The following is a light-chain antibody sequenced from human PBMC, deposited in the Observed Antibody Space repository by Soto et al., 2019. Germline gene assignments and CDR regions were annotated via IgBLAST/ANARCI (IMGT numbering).Light chain of an antibody. CDR2: SNN. Sequence: QSVLTQPPSASGTPGQRVTISCSGSRSNIGNNPVNWYQQLPGTAPKLLIHSNNQGPSGVPYRFSGSSSGTSASLVISGLQSEDEATYYCATWDDGLNAWVFGGGTKLTVL. CDR3: ATWDDGLNAWV. CDR1: RSNIGNNP. V-gene: IGLV1-44*01. J-gene: IGLJ3*02.